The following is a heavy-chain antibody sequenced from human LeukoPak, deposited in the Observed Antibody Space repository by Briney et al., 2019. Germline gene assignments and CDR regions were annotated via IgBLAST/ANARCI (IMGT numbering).Heavy chain of an antibody. D-gene: IGHD3-22*01. Sequence: PSETLSLTCTVSGGSISSGDYYWSWIRQPLGKGLEWIGYIYYSGSTYYNPSLKSRVTISVDTSKNQFSLKLSSVTAADTALYYCARWYYDSSQKDYWGQGTLVTVSS. CDR1: GGSISSGDYY. V-gene: IGHV4-30-4*01. CDR3: ARWYYDSSQKDY. J-gene: IGHJ4*02. CDR2: IYYSGST.